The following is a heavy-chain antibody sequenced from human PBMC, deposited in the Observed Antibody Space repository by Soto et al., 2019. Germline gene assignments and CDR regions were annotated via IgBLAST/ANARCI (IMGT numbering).Heavy chain of an antibody. D-gene: IGHD2-2*02. CDR2: ISSSGSTI. CDR1: GFTFSDYY. CDR3: ARDAYCSSTSCYKRGSFYYYYGMDV. J-gene: IGHJ6*02. Sequence: GGSLRLSCAASGFTFSDYYMSWIRQAPGKGLEWVSYISSSGSTIYYADSVKGRFTISRDNAKNSLYLQMNSLRAEDTAVYYCARDAYCSSTSCYKRGSFYYYYGMDVWGQGTTVTVSS. V-gene: IGHV3-11*01.